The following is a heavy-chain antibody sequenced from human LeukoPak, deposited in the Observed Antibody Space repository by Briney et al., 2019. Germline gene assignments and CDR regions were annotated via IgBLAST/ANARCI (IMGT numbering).Heavy chain of an antibody. CDR1: GFTFRDYS. CDR3: TRGVAISTSGWYDTFDY. J-gene: IGHJ4*02. Sequence: GGSLRLSCAASGFTFRDYSMYWVRQAPGKGLEYVSVISTDGSRIYYADSVKGRFTISRDNSKNTLYLQMGSLRAEDMAVYYCTRGVAISTSGWYDTFDYWGQGALVTVSS. CDR2: ISTDGSRI. V-gene: IGHV3-64*02. D-gene: IGHD6-19*01.